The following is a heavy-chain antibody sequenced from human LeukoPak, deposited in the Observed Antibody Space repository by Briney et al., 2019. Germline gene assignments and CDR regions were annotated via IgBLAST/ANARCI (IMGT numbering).Heavy chain of an antibody. CDR2: ISSSGSTI. CDR1: GFTFSDYY. D-gene: IGHD6-13*01. V-gene: IGHV3-11*01. Sequence: PGGSLRLSCAASGFTFSDYYMSWIRQAPGKGLEWVSYISSSGSTIYYADSVKGRSTISRDNAKNSLYLQMNSLRAEDTAVYYCASLSWPAYYYYGMDVWGQGTTVTVSS. J-gene: IGHJ6*02. CDR3: ASLSWPAYYYYGMDV.